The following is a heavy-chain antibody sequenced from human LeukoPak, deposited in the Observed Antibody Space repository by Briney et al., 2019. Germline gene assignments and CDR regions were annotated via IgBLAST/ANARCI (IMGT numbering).Heavy chain of an antibody. CDR2: ISGSGGST. V-gene: IGHV3-23*01. Sequence: GGSLRLSCAASGFTFSSYAMSWVRQAPGKGLEWVSAISGSGGSTYYADSVKGRFTISRDNSKNTLYLQMNSLRAEDTAVYYCAKDLEEWLSGGDAFDIWGQGTMVTVSS. D-gene: IGHD3-3*01. CDR1: GFTFSSYA. CDR3: AKDLEEWLSGGDAFDI. J-gene: IGHJ3*02.